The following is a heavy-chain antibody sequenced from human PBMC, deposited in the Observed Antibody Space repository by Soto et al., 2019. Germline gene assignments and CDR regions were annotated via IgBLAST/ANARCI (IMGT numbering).Heavy chain of an antibody. CDR3: ARDRPDDLVGATESDAFDI. Sequence: GGSLRLSCAASGFTFSSYSMNWVRQAPGKGLEWVSYISSSSSTIYYADSVKGRFTISRDNAKNSLYLQMNSLRDEDTAVYYCARDRPDDLVGATESDAFDIWGQGTMVTVSS. D-gene: IGHD1-26*01. V-gene: IGHV3-48*02. J-gene: IGHJ3*02. CDR2: ISSSSSTI. CDR1: GFTFSSYS.